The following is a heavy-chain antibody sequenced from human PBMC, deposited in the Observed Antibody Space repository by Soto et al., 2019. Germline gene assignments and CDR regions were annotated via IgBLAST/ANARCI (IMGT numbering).Heavy chain of an antibody. J-gene: IGHJ4*02. Sequence: QCQLVQSGAEVKKPGASVKVSCKASGYTFSNYGISWVRQAPGQGLEWMGWISAYNGNTRYAQKLQGRVTMTTYTSTSTAYMELRSLRYDDTAVYYCARDSPPVDYWGQGTLVTVSS. CDR1: GYTFSNYG. CDR3: ARDSPPVDY. CDR2: ISAYNGNT. V-gene: IGHV1-18*01.